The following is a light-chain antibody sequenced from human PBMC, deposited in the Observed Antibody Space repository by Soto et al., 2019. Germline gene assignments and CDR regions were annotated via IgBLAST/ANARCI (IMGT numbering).Light chain of an antibody. J-gene: IGKJ1*01. V-gene: IGKV1-9*01. CDR1: QGISSS. CDR2: DAS. CDR3: QHYGGLWA. Sequence: DIPLTQSPSFLSASVGDRVTITCRASQGISSSLAWFQQKPGKAPKVLIYDASILESGVPSRFSGSGSGTEFILTISSLQPDDFATYSCQHYGGLWAFGQGTKVEIK.